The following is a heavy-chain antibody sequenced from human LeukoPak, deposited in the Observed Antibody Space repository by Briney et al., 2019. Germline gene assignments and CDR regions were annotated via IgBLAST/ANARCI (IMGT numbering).Heavy chain of an antibody. CDR2: ISGIGGST. J-gene: IGHJ6*03. V-gene: IGHV3-23*01. D-gene: IGHD3-16*01. CDR1: GFTFSSYA. CDR3: AKDGVSSSYYYYYMDV. Sequence: PGGSLRLSCAASGFTFSSYAMSWVRQAPGKGLEWVSGISGIGGSTYYADSVKGRFTISRDNSKNTLYLQMNSLRAEDTAIYYCAKDGVSSSYYYYYMDVWGKGTTVTVSS.